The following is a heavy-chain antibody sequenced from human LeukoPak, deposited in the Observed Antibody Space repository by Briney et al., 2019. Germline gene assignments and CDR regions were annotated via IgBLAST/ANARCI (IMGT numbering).Heavy chain of an antibody. CDR2: ISYDGSNK. V-gene: IGHV3-30*04. D-gene: IGHD3-10*01. Sequence: GGSLRLSCVASGFTFSSYAMHWVRQAPGKGLEWVAVISYDGSNKYYADSVKGRFTISRDNSKNTLYLQMNSLRAEDTAVYYCARERIRGEDYWGQGTLVTVSS. CDR1: GFTFSSYA. J-gene: IGHJ4*02. CDR3: ARERIRGEDY.